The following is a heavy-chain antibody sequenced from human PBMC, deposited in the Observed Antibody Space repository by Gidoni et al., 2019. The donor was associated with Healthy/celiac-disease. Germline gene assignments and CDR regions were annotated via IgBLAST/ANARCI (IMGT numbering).Heavy chain of an antibody. V-gene: IGHV1-69*06. D-gene: IGHD3-16*01. CDR1: GGIFSSYA. CDR2: IIPIVGTA. J-gene: IGHJ5*02. CDR3: ARDLGENYGGNSGPYDWFDP. Sequence: QVQLVPSGAEVEKPGSSVRVSCSASGGIFSSYAISWVRQAPGQVLEWMGGIIPIVGTANYAQKCQGRVTSTADKSTSTAYMELSSLRSEDTAVYYCARDLGENYGGNSGPYDWFDPWGQGTLVTVSS.